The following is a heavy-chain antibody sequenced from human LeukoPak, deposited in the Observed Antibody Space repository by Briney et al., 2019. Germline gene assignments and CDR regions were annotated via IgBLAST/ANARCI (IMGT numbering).Heavy chain of an antibody. CDR2: ISSSSSTI. J-gene: IGHJ4*02. CDR1: GFTFSSYS. CDR3: AKDQTVAVAGPFDN. D-gene: IGHD6-19*01. Sequence: GGSLRLSWAASGFTFSSYSMNWVRQAPGKGLEWVSYISSSSSTIYYADSVKGRFTISRDNAKNSLYLQMNSLRAEDTAVYYCAKDQTVAVAGPFDNWGQGTLVTVSS. V-gene: IGHV3-48*04.